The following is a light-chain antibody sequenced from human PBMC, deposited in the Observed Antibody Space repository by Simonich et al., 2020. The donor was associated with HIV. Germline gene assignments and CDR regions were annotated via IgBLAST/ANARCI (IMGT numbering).Light chain of an antibody. CDR3: QQRSNWPWT. CDR1: QSVSSN. J-gene: IGKJ1*01. CDR2: DAS. V-gene: IGKV3-11*01. Sequence: EIVMTQSPATLSVSPGERATLSCRASQSVSSNLAWYQQKPGPAPRLLIYDASHRATGIPARFRGSGSGTDFTLTISSLEPEDFAVYYCQQRSNWPWTFGQGTKVEIK.